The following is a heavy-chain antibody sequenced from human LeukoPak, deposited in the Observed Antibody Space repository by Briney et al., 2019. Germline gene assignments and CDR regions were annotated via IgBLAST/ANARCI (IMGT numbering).Heavy chain of an antibody. CDR1: GFTFSSYG. D-gene: IGHD4-11*01. J-gene: IGHJ3*01. CDR3: AKLERDYSNSQT. CDR2: IRYDGSNK. V-gene: IGHV3-30*02. Sequence: GGSLRLSCAASGFTFSSYGMHWVRQAPGKGLEWVAFIRYDGSNKYYADSVKGRFTISRDNSKNTLYLQMNSLRAEDTAVYYCAKLERDYSNSQTWGQETMVTVSS.